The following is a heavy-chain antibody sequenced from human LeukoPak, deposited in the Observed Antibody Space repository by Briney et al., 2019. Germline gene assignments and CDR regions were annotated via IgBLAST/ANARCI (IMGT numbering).Heavy chain of an antibody. D-gene: IGHD1-26*01. CDR1: GFTFSSYS. CDR2: ISSSSSTI. Sequence: PGGSLRLSCAASGFTFSSYSMNWVRQAPGKGLEWVSYISSSSSTIYYADSVKGRFTISRDNAKNSLYLQMNSLRAEDTAVYYCARDRDGSYGPNLYWGQGTVVTVSS. V-gene: IGHV3-48*04. J-gene: IGHJ4*02. CDR3: ARDRDGSYGPNLY.